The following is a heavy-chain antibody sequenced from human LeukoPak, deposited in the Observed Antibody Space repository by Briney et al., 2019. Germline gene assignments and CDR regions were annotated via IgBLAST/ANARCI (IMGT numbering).Heavy chain of an antibody. D-gene: IGHD2-21*02. CDR2: IIPIFGTA. J-gene: IGHJ4*02. CDR3: ARSVVTAIFYFDY. Sequence: GASVKVSCKASGGTFSSYAISWVRQAPGQGLEWMGGIIPIFGTANSAQKFQGRVTITTDESTSTAYMELSSLRSEDTAVYYCARSVVTAIFYFDYWGQGTLVTVSS. CDR1: GGTFSSYA. V-gene: IGHV1-69*05.